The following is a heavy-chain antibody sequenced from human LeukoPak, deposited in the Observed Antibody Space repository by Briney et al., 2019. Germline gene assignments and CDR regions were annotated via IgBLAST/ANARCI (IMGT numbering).Heavy chain of an antibody. J-gene: IGHJ4*02. CDR1: GFTFSSYG. CDR2: ISWNSGSI. V-gene: IGHV3-9*01. D-gene: IGHD5-24*01. CDR3: ASPPIMATIKD. Sequence: PGGSLRLSCAASGFTFSSYGMHWVRQAPGKGLEWVSGISWNSGSIGYADSVKGRFTISRDNAKNSLYLQMNSLRAEDTAVYYCASPPIMATIKDWGQGTLVTVSS.